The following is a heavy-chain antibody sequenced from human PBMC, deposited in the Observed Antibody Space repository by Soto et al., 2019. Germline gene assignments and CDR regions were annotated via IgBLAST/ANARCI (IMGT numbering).Heavy chain of an antibody. CDR3: ARGPLGEYSGYDDY. CDR1: AGSISSGGYY. D-gene: IGHD5-12*01. CDR2: IYYTGSV. Sequence: SQTLSLTCSVSAGSISSGGYYWSWLRQHPGKGLECIGYIYYTGSVYYSPSLESRVLISVDTSKNQFSLKFNSVTAADTAVYYCARGPLGEYSGYDDYWGQGDGVTVS. J-gene: IGHJ4*02. V-gene: IGHV4-31*03.